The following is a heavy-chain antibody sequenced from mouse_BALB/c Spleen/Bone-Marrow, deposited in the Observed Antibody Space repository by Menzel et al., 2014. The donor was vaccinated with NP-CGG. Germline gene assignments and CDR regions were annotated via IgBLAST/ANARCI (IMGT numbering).Heavy chain of an antibody. J-gene: IGHJ4*01. CDR3: ARSGKVRNAMDY. CDR1: GYTSXDHA. CDR2: ISGYYGDA. V-gene: IGHV1S137*01. Sequence: VKLVESGAKLVRPGVSVKISCKGSGYTSXDHAIHWVKRSHAKSLEWIGVISGYYGDAIYNQKFKGKATMTVDKSSSTAYMELARLTSEDSAIYYCARSGKVRNAMDYWGQGTSVTVSS. D-gene: IGHD2-14*01.